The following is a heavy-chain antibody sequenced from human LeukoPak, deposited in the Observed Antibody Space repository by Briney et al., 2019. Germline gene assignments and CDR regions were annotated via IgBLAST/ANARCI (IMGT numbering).Heavy chain of an antibody. D-gene: IGHD3-10*01. CDR1: GFTFSSYA. V-gene: IGHV3-23*01. Sequence: GGSLRLSCAASGFTFSSYAMSWVRQAPGKGLEWASAISGSGGSTYYADSVKGRFTISRDNSKNTLYLQMNSLRAEDTAVYYCARDYSNYYGTFDPWGQGTLVTVSS. J-gene: IGHJ5*02. CDR2: ISGSGGST. CDR3: ARDYSNYYGTFDP.